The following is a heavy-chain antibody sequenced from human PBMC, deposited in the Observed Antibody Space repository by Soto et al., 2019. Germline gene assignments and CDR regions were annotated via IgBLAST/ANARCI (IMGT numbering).Heavy chain of an antibody. V-gene: IGHV3-7*05. CDR1: AFTFRNYW. D-gene: IGHD2-2*01. CDR3: ARVDCSSIGCYGDYSYYGLDV. Sequence: EVQLVESGGCLVQPGGSLRLSCAASAFTFRNYWMSWVRQAPVKGLEWVANIKQDGSEKYYVDSVKGRFTISRDNAKSSLYLQIISLRAEDTAVYYCARVDCSSIGCYGDYSYYGLDVWGQGTTVTVS. J-gene: IGHJ6*02. CDR2: IKQDGSEK.